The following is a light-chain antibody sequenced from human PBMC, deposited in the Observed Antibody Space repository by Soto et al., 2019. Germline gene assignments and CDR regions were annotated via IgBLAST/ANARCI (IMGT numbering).Light chain of an antibody. V-gene: IGLV2-11*01. J-gene: IGLJ1*01. Sequence: QSALTQPRSVSVSPGQSVTISCTGTSSDVGGYNYVSWYQQHPGKAPKLMIYDVIKRPSGVPDRFSGSKSGTTASLSISGRQAEDEAEDYCGSYAGSNTWVFGTGTKLTVL. CDR3: GSYAGSNTWV. CDR1: SSDVGGYNY. CDR2: DVI.